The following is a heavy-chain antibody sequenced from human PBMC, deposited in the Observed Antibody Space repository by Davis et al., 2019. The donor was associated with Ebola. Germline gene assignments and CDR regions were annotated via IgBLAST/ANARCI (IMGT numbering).Heavy chain of an antibody. V-gene: IGHV1-69*13. CDR1: GDTFSSYA. J-gene: IGHJ6*02. CDR2: IIPIFDTA. CDR3: ARDDGLKETAGNYAMDV. Sequence: SVKVSCKASGDTFSSYALSWVRQARGQGLEWMGGIIPIFDTAHYAHHFQGRVTMTSDESTSTVYMELRSLTSEDTAIYYCARDDGLKETAGNYAMDVWGQGTTVTVSS. D-gene: IGHD2-21*02.